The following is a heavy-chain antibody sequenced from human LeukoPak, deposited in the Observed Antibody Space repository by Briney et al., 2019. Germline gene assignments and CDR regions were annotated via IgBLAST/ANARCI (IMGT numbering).Heavy chain of an antibody. CDR3: ARVMTFGQWLVPQN. V-gene: IGHV4-39*07. CDR2: IYYSGST. J-gene: IGHJ4*02. CDR1: GGSISSSSYY. D-gene: IGHD6-19*01. Sequence: PSETLSLTCTVSGGSISSSSYYWGWIRQPPGKGLEWIGSIYYSGSTYYNPSLKSRVTISVDTSKNQFSLKLSSVTAADTAVYYCARVMTFGQWLVPQNWGQGTLVTVSS.